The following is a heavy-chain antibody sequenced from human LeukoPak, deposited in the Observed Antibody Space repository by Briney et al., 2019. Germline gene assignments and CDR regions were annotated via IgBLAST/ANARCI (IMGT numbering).Heavy chain of an antibody. CDR2: IYYSGST. V-gene: IGHV4-59*01. CDR3: AREGGYDQIDY. J-gene: IGHJ4*02. CDR1: GGSISSYY. D-gene: IGHD5-12*01. Sequence: PSETLSLTCTVSGGSISSYYWSWIRQPPGEGLEWIGYIYYSGSTNYNPSLKSRVTISVDTSKNQFSLKLSSVTAADTAVNYCAREGGYDQIDYWGQGTLVTVSS.